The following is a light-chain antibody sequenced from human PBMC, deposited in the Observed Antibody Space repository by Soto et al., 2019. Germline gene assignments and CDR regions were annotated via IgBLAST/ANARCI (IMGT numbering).Light chain of an antibody. CDR2: EVS. J-gene: IGLJ2*01. V-gene: IGLV2-14*01. CDR3: CSYTSSTSAV. Sequence: QSALTQPASVSGSPGQSITISCTGTSSDVGRYNYVSWFQQHPGKAPKLLIFEVSTRPSGVSNRFSGSKSGNTASLTISGLQIEHEADYYCCSYTSSTSAVFGGGTKLTV. CDR1: SSDVGRYNY.